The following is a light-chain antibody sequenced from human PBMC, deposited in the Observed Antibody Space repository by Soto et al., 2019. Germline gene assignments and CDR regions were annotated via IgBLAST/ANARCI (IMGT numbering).Light chain of an antibody. CDR3: QQYHVYSGT. V-gene: IGKV1-5*03. CDR1: ESISTW. CDR2: KAS. Sequence: DIQMTQSPSTLSASVGDRVTFTCRASESISTWLAWYQQKPGKAPKLLMYKASSLQRGVPSRFSGSGSGTEFTLTISGLQPDDFATYYCQQYHVYSGTFGQGTKVEL. J-gene: IGKJ1*01.